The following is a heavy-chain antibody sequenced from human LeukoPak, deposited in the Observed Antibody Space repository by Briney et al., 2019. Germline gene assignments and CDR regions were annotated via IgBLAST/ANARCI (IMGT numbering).Heavy chain of an antibody. V-gene: IGHV3-23*01. D-gene: IGHD4-17*01. CDR1: GFTFSSYA. CDR2: ISVSGVST. J-gene: IGHJ4*02. Sequence: GGSLRLSCAASGFTFSSYAMNWVRQAPGKGLEWVSGISVSGVSTYYADSVKGRFTISRDNSKNTLYLQMYSLRAEDTALYYCARDPYGDYVFDYWGQGTLVTVSS. CDR3: ARDPYGDYVFDY.